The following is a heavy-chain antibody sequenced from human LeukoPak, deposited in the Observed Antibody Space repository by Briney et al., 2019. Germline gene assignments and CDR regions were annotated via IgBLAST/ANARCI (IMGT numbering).Heavy chain of an antibody. CDR1: GFTFSTYG. CDR2: IRYDGNNK. V-gene: IGHV3-30*02. J-gene: IGHJ6*03. CDR3: AKGGGYSYENYYYYMDV. D-gene: IGHD5-18*01. Sequence: GGSLRLSCAASGFTFSTYGMHWVRQAPGEGLEWVAFIRYDGNNKDYADSEKGRFTISRDNSKNTLYLQMNSLRAEDTAVYYCAKGGGYSYENYYYYMDVWGKGTTVTVSS.